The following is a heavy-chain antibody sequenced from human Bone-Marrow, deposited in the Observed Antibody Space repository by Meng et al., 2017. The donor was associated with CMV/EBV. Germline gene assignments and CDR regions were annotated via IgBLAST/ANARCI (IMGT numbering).Heavy chain of an antibody. CDR3: ARVQQLVLGVYYYGMDV. D-gene: IGHD6-13*01. V-gene: IGHV3-13*01. CDR1: GFTFRSSD. Sequence: GGSLKLSCAASGFTFRSSDMRWVRQVRGKGLEWVSAIGSAGDTYYPVSVKGRFAISRENDKNTLYLHMNSLTDGDSGVYYCARVQQLVLGVYYYGMDVWGQGTTVAVSS. J-gene: IGHJ6*02. CDR2: IGSAGDT.